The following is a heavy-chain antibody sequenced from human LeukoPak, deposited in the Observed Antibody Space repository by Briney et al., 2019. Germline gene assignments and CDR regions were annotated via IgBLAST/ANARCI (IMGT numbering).Heavy chain of an antibody. CDR2: ISSSSSYI. CDR1: GFTFSSYS. J-gene: IGHJ4*02. Sequence: PGRSLRLSCAASGFTFSSYSMNWVRQAPGKGLEWVSSISSSSSYIYYADSVKGRFTISRDNAKNSLYLQMNSLRAEDTAVYYCARDLEMGASTGIFDYWGQGTLVTVSS. CDR3: ARDLEMGASTGIFDY. V-gene: IGHV3-21*01. D-gene: IGHD1-26*01.